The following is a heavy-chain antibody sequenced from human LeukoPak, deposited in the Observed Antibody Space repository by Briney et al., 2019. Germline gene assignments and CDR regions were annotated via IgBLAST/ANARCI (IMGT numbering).Heavy chain of an antibody. CDR3: AKGDCSGGSCVHFDY. V-gene: IGHV3-23*01. D-gene: IGHD2-15*01. CDR1: GFTFSSYA. Sequence: GGSLRLSCAASGFTFSSYAMSWVRQAPGKGLEWVSAISGSGGSTYYADSVKGRFTISRDNPKNTLYLQMNSLRAEDTAVYYCAKGDCSGGSCVHFDYWGQGTLVTVSS. CDR2: ISGSGGST. J-gene: IGHJ4*02.